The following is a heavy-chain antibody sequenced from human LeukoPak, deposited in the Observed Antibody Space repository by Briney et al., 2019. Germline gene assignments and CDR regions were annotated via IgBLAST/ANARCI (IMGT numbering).Heavy chain of an antibody. V-gene: IGHV4-39*01. D-gene: IGHD3/OR15-3a*01. CDR1: GVSISSSNSY. J-gene: IGHJ4*02. CDR3: ARQTGSGLFILP. Sequence: PSETLSLTCTVSGVSISSSNSYWGWIRQPPGKGLEWIGSIYYSGNTYYNASLKSQVSISIDTSKNQFSLKLTSVTTADTAVYYCARQTGSGLFILPGGQGTLVTVSS. CDR2: IYYSGNT.